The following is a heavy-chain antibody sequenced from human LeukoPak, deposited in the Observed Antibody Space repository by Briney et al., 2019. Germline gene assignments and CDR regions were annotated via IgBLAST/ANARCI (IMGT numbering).Heavy chain of an antibody. D-gene: IGHD1-26*01. CDR2: IYYSGST. CDR3: ASTVGATLLFDY. CDR1: GGSISSSSYY. J-gene: IGHJ4*02. Sequence: KASETLSLTCTVSGGSISSSSYYWGWIRQPPGKRLEWIGSIYYSGSTYYNPSLKSRVTISVDTSKNQFSLKLSSVTAADTAVYYCASTVGATLLFDYWGQGTLVTVSS. V-gene: IGHV4-39*07.